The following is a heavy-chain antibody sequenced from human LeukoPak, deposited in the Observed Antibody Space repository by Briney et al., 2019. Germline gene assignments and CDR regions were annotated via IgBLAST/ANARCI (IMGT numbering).Heavy chain of an antibody. J-gene: IGHJ5*02. CDR3: ARRGPPRTMLRGVKSGWFDP. V-gene: IGHV4-34*01. D-gene: IGHD3-10*01. Sequence: SETLSLTCAVYDGSFSGYYWSWIRQPPGKGLEWIGEINHSGSTNYNPSLKSRVTISLDTSKSQFSLKLSSVTAADTAVYYCARRGPPRTMLRGVKSGWFDPWGQGTLVTVSS. CDR2: INHSGST. CDR1: DGSFSGYY.